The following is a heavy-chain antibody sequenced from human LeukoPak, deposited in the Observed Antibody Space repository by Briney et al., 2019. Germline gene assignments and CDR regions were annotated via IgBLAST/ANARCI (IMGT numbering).Heavy chain of an antibody. V-gene: IGHV3-7*01. Sequence: GGSLRLSCAASGFTCSSYAMSWVRQAPGKGLEWVANIKQDGSEKYYVDSVKGRFTISRDNAKNSLYLQMNSLRAEDTTVYYCARDNLGAATFDYWGQGTLVTVSS. CDR3: ARDNLGAATFDY. CDR2: IKQDGSEK. J-gene: IGHJ4*02. D-gene: IGHD7-27*01. CDR1: GFTCSSYA.